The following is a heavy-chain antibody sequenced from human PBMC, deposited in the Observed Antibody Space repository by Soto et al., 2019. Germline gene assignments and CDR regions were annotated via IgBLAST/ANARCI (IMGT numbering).Heavy chain of an antibody. CDR2: VRDTGST. D-gene: IGHD3-22*01. Sequence: QVQLQESGPGQVKPSETLSLTCTVSGGSMNIYYWTWIRQPPGKGLEWIGYVRDTGSTNYNPSLKRQVTISIDTSRNQFSLSLSSVTAADTAVYFCARYSPPKKTYDSNPGWFDPWGQGTLVAVSS. J-gene: IGHJ5*02. CDR3: ARYSPPKKTYDSNPGWFDP. CDR1: GGSMNIYY. V-gene: IGHV4-59*01.